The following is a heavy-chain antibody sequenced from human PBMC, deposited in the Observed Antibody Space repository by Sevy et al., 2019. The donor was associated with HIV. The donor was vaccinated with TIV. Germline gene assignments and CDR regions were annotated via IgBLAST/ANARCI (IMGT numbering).Heavy chain of an antibody. D-gene: IGHD3-16*02. V-gene: IGHV3-74*01. J-gene: IGHJ4*02. Sequence: GGSLRLSCAASGFTFNNYWIHWVRQAPGKGLVWVSRITNDGSSTGYARSVEGRFTLSRDNAKNTVYLQMDSLRAEDTAMYYCARDRGLSTPFDYWGQGALVTVSS. CDR3: ARDRGLSTPFDY. CDR1: GFTFNNYW. CDR2: ITNDGSST.